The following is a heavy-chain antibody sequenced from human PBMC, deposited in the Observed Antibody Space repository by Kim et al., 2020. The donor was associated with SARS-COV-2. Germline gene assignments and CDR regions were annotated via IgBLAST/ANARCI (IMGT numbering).Heavy chain of an antibody. CDR1: GFTFSSYW. V-gene: IGHV3-74*01. CDR2: INSDGSST. Sequence: GGSLRLSCAASGFTFSSYWMHWVRQAPGKGLVWVSRINSDGSSTSYADSVKGRFTISRDNAKNTLYLQMNSLRAEDTAVYYCARSLLGYCSGGSCYRDAFDIWGQGTMVTVSS. CDR3: ARSLLGYCSGGSCYRDAFDI. D-gene: IGHD2-15*01. J-gene: IGHJ3*02.